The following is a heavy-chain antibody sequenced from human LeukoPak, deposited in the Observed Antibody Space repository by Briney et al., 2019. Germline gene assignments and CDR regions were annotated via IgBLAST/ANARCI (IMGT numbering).Heavy chain of an antibody. CDR1: GGSISSSNW. Sequence: PSGTLSLTCAVSGGSISSSNWWSWVRQPPGKGLEWIGEIYHSGSTNYNPSLKSRVTISVDKSKNKFSLKLSSVTAADTAVYYCARRGRAAAGNWFDPWGQGTLVTVSS. CDR3: ARRGRAAAGNWFDP. D-gene: IGHD6-13*01. J-gene: IGHJ5*02. V-gene: IGHV4-4*02. CDR2: IYHSGST.